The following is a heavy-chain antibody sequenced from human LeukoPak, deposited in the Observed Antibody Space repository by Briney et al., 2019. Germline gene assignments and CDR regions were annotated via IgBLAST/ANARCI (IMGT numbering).Heavy chain of an antibody. CDR3: ARAPWGGDFDY. CDR2: IYYSGST. D-gene: IGHD2-21*01. Sequence: SDTLSLTCTVSGGSISSYYWSWIRQPPGKGLEWIGYIYYSGSTNYNPSLKSRVTISVDTSKNQFSLKLSSVTAADTAVYYCARAPWGGDFDYWGQGTLVTVSS. J-gene: IGHJ4*02. V-gene: IGHV4-59*07. CDR1: GGSISSYY.